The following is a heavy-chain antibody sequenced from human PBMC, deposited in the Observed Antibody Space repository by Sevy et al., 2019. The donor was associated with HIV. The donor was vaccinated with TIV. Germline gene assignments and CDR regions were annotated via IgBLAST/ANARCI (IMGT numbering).Heavy chain of an antibody. CDR1: GYTLTELS. CDR3: ATGGWNYYYYMDV. V-gene: IGHV1-24*01. J-gene: IGHJ6*03. Sequence: ASVKVSCKVSGYTLTELSMHWVRQAPGKGLEWMGGFDPEDGETIYAQKFQGRVTMTEDTSTDTAYMELSSLRSEDTAVYYRATGGWNYYYYMDVWGKGTTVTVSS. D-gene: IGHD3-3*01. CDR2: FDPEDGET.